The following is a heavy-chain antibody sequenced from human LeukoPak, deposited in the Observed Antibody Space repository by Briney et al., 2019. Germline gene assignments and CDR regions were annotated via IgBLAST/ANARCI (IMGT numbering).Heavy chain of an antibody. CDR2: VYPRDSDS. CDR1: GYNFTNYW. Sequence: GESLKISCKGSGYNFTNYWIGWVRQMPGKGLEWMGVVYPRDSDSRYSQSFQGQVTISADKSISTAYLQWSSLKASDTAMYCCARPVGDCTGAGRYSEWDYWGQGTLVTVSS. V-gene: IGHV5-51*01. J-gene: IGHJ4*02. D-gene: IGHD2-15*01. CDR3: ARPVGDCTGAGRYSEWDY.